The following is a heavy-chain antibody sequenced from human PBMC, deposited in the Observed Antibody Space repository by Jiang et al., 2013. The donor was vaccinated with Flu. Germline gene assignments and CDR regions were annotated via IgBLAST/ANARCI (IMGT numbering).Heavy chain of an antibody. V-gene: IGHV4-31*03. CDR3: ARDYCIGGVCFQAFDM. CDR2: IYYSGGS. J-gene: IGHJ3*02. Sequence: GPGLVKPSQTLSLTCTVSDDSLTTGGYYWSWIRQLPGKGLEWIGYIYYSGGSYYNPSLKSRVTISVDTSKNQLSLRLNSVTAADTAVYYCARDYCIGGVCFQAFDMWGQGTMVTVSS. CDR1: DDSLTTGGYY. D-gene: IGHD2-8*02.